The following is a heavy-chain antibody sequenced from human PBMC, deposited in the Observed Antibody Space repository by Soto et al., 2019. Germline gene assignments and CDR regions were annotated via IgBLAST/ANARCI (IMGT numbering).Heavy chain of an antibody. J-gene: IGHJ4*02. CDR1: GFTFSNHW. D-gene: IGHD6-19*01. CDR3: ARDPGISSGWYYFDY. V-gene: IGHV3-7*05. Sequence: GGSLRVSCAASGFTFSNHWMTWGRQAPGKGLEWVASVKQDGSEIYYGDSVKGRFTISRDNAKNSLFLQLNSLRAEDTAMYYCARDPGISSGWYYFDYWGQGTLVTGSS. CDR2: VKQDGSEI.